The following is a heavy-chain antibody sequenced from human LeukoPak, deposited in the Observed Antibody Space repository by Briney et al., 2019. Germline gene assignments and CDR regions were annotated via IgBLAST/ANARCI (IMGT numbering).Heavy chain of an antibody. CDR3: ARELYYYDSSGYYYAFDI. J-gene: IGHJ3*02. CDR1: GYTFTGYY. V-gene: IGHV1-2*06. D-gene: IGHD3-22*01. CDR2: INPNSGGT. Sequence: ASVKVSCKASGYTFTGYYMHWVRQAPGQGLEWMGRINPNSGGTNYAQKFQGRVTMTRDTSISTAHMELSRLRSDDTAVYYCARELYYYDSSGYYYAFDIWGQGTMVTVSS.